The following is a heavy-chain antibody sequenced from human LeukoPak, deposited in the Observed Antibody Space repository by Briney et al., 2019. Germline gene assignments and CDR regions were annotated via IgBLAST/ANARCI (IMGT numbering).Heavy chain of an antibody. V-gene: IGHV3-64*01. CDR3: ARGSSPPAGPHDTYDI. CDR2: ISGNGDIT. J-gene: IGHJ3*02. D-gene: IGHD2-2*01. Sequence: GGSLRLSCAASGFTFISYPMHWVRQPPGKGLEYVSAISGNGDITWYGNSVKGRFTISRDNSKSTVYLQMDSLTPEDMAVYYCARGSSPPAGPHDTYDIWGQGTMVTVSS. CDR1: GFTFISYP.